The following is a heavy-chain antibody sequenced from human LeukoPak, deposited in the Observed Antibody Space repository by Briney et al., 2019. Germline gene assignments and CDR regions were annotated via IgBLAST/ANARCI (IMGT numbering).Heavy chain of an antibody. V-gene: IGHV3-20*04. J-gene: IGHJ4*02. D-gene: IGHD5-18*01. CDR1: GFNFDDYG. CDR3: ASPSPYSSGLGY. CDR2: INWKDST. Sequence: PGGSLRLSCAASGFNFDDYGMSWVRQAPGKGLEWVSGINWKDSTGYADSVKGRFTISRDNVKNTLYLQMNSLRAEDTAVYYCASPSPYSSGLGYWGQGTLVTVSS.